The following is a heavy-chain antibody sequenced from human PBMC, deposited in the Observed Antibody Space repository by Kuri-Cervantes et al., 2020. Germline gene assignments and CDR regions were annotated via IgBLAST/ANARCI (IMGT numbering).Heavy chain of an antibody. Sequence: GSLRLSCTVSGGSIGNYYWSWIRQPPGKGLEWIGYMFHSGNSNFDPSLKSRVTMSIDTSKNQFSLKLSSVTAADTAVYYCARHRTYYYDSLDYWGQGTLVTVSS. CDR2: MFHSGNS. CDR3: ARHRTYYYDSLDY. D-gene: IGHD3-22*01. V-gene: IGHV4-59*08. J-gene: IGHJ4*02. CDR1: GGSIGNYY.